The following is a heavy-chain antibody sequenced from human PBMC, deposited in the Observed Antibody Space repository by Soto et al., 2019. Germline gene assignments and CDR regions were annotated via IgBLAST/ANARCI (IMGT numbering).Heavy chain of an antibody. J-gene: IGHJ4*02. CDR1: GFSLSTSGMR. D-gene: IGHD6-6*01. CDR2: IDWDDDK. V-gene: IGHV2-70*04. Sequence: SGPTLVNPTQTLTLTCTFSGFSLSTSGMRVSWIRQPPGKALEWLARIDWDDDKFYSTSLKTRLTISKDTSKNQVVLTMTNMDPVDTATYYCARHTHQGAARHFDYWGQGTLVTVSS. CDR3: ARHTHQGAARHFDY.